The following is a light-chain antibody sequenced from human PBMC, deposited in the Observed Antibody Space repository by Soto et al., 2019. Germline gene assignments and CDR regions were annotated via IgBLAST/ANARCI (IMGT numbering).Light chain of an antibody. V-gene: IGLV2-23*03. CDR1: SGDVGTYNL. CDR3: CSYANYNTFVV. J-gene: IGLJ3*02. Sequence: QSALTQPASVSGSPGQAITVSCTGSSGDVGTYNLVSWYQQHPGKAPKLIIYGGNKRPSGVSDRFSGSQSGDTASLTISGHQTEDEADYYCCSYANYNTFVVFGGGTKVTVL. CDR2: GGN.